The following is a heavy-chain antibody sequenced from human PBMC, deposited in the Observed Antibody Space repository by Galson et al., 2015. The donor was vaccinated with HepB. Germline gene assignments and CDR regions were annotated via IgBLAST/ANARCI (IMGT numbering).Heavy chain of an antibody. J-gene: IGHJ3*02. CDR2: IWYDGSNK. CDR1: GFTFSSYG. CDR3: ARDGDPYDSSGYSDAFDI. V-gene: IGHV3-33*08. D-gene: IGHD3-22*01. Sequence: SLRLSCAASGFTFSSYGMHWVRQAPGKGLEWVAVIWYDGSNKYYADSVKGRFTISRDNSKNTLYLQMNSLRAEDTAVYYCARDGDPYDSSGYSDAFDIWGQGTMVTVSS.